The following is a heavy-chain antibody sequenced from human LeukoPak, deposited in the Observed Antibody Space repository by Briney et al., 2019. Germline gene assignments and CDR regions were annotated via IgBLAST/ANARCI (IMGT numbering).Heavy chain of an antibody. CDR2: IYYSGST. D-gene: IGHD3-22*01. CDR1: GGSISSGDYY. CDR3: ARVVSDSSGYYYYAFDI. V-gene: IGHV4-30-4*08. Sequence: SETLSLTCTVSGGSISSGDYYWSWIRQPPGKGLEWIGYIYYSGSTYYNPSLKSQVTISVDTSKNQFSLKLSSVTAADTAVYYCARVVSDSSGYYYYAFDIWGQGTMVTVSS. J-gene: IGHJ3*02.